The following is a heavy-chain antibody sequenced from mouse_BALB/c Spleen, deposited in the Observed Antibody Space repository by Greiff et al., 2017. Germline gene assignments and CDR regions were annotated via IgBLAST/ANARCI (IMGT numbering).Heavy chain of an antibody. CDR1: GYTFTSYY. Sequence: QVQLQQSGPELVKPGASVKMSCKASGYTFTSYYIHWVKQRPGQGLEWIGWIYPGDGSTKYNEKFKGKTTLTADKSSSTAYMLLSSLTSEDSAIYFCARYRYDVNWYFDVWGAGTTVTVSS. D-gene: IGHD2-14*01. V-gene: IGHV1S56*01. CDR2: IYPGDGST. J-gene: IGHJ1*01. CDR3: ARYRYDVNWYFDV.